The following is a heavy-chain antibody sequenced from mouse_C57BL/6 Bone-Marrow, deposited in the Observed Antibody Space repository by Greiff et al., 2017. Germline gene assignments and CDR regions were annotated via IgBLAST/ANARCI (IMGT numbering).Heavy chain of an antibody. CDR3: ARGSTTVVGRPYAMDY. V-gene: IGHV1-26*01. CDR2: INPNNGGT. Sequence: VQLQQSGPELVKPGASVKISCKASGYTFTDYYMNWVKQSHGKSLEWIGDINPNNGGTSYNQKFKGKATLTVDKSSSTAYMELRSLTSEDSAVYYCARGSTTVVGRPYAMDYWGQGTSVTVSS. CDR1: GYTFTDYY. J-gene: IGHJ4*01. D-gene: IGHD1-1*01.